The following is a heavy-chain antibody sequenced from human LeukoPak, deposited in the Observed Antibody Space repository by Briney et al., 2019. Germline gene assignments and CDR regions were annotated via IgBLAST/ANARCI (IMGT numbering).Heavy chain of an antibody. V-gene: IGHV3-48*03. CDR2: ISSRTSDT. Sequence: GGSLRLSCAASGFTFSSYEMNWVRQAPGKGLEWVSYISSRTSDTNYVDSVKGRFTISRDNAKNSLYLQMNSLRAEDTAVYYCTRVGSSGSVDYWGQGTLVTVSS. CDR1: GFTFSSYE. D-gene: IGHD1-1*01. J-gene: IGHJ4*02. CDR3: TRVGSSGSVDY.